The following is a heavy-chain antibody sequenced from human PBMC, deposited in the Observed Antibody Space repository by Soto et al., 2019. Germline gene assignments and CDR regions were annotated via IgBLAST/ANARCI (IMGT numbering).Heavy chain of an antibody. V-gene: IGHV3-7*01. CDR3: ARGGAPGAGDY. J-gene: IGHJ4*02. CDR1: GFTFSRYW. CDR2: IKEDGSEK. D-gene: IGHD6-13*01. Sequence: EVQLVESGGGLVQPGGSLRLSCAASGFTFSRYWMSWVRQAPGKGLEWVANIKEDGSEKYYVDSVTGRFTISRDNAKNSLFLQINSLRADDTAVYYCARGGAPGAGDYWGQGTLVTVSS.